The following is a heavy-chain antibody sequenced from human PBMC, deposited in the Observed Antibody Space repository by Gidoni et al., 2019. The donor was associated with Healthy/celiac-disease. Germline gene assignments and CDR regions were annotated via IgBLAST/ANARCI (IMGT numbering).Heavy chain of an antibody. J-gene: IGHJ6*02. CDR1: GFTFSGSA. CDR2: IRIKANRYAT. CDR3: TIPGSAMVLGVIYEYYGMDV. D-gene: IGHD3-10*01. Sequence: EVQLVESGGGLVQPGGSLKLSCAASGFTFSGSAMNWVRQASGKGLEWVGRIRIKANRYATAYAASVTGRFTISRYDSKHTAYLQMNSLKTEDTAVYYCTIPGSAMVLGVIYEYYGMDVWVQGTTVTVSS. V-gene: IGHV3-73*02.